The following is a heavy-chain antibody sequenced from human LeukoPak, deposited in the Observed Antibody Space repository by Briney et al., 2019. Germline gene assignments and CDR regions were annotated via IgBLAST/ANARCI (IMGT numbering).Heavy chain of an antibody. CDR1: GYSFTSYW. Sequence: GESLKISCKGSGYSFTSYWIGWVRQMPGKGLEWMGIIYPGDSDTRYSPSFQGQVTISADKSISTAYLQWSSLKASDTAMHYCARQANYDSSGYYQKLNQPLHYYYYYYMDVWGKGTTVTVSS. V-gene: IGHV5-51*01. CDR2: IYPGDSDT. CDR3: ARQANYDSSGYYQKLNQPLHYYYYYYMDV. D-gene: IGHD3-22*01. J-gene: IGHJ6*03.